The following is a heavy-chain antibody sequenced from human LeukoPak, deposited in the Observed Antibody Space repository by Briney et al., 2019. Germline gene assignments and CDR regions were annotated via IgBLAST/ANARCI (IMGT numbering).Heavy chain of an antibody. J-gene: IGHJ5*02. CDR3: ARALQGYWFDP. Sequence: PSETLSLTCTVSGGSISSYYWSWIRQPPGKGLEWIGYIYYSGSTNYNPSLKSRVTISVDTSKNQFSLKLSSVTAADTAVYYCARALQGYWFDPWGQGTLVTVSS. CDR2: IYYSGST. V-gene: IGHV4-59*01. CDR1: GGSISSYY.